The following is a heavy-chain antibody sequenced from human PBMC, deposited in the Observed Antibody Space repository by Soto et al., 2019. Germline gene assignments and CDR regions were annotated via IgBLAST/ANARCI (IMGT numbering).Heavy chain of an antibody. D-gene: IGHD3-22*01. Sequence: SVKVSCKASGGTFSSYAISWVRQAPGQGLEWMGGIIPIFGTANYAQKFQGRVTITADESTSTAYMELSSLRSEDTAVYYCARDPYYYDSSESWFDPWGQGTLVTVSS. CDR3: ARDPYYYDSSESWFDP. J-gene: IGHJ5*02. CDR2: IIPIFGTA. CDR1: GGTFSSYA. V-gene: IGHV1-69*13.